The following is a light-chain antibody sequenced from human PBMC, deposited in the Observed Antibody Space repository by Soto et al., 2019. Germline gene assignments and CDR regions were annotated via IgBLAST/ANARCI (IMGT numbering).Light chain of an antibody. CDR3: QQYGSSPRT. Sequence: EIVMTQSPGTVSVFPGETVTLSCRASQSVSGYLDWFHQKPGQAPRLVLLRIFTRAIGIPDRFSGSGSGTDCTLTINSLEPEDFAVYYCQQYGSSPRTFGQGTKVDIK. J-gene: IGKJ1*01. CDR2: RIF. V-gene: IGKV3-20*01. CDR1: QSVSGY.